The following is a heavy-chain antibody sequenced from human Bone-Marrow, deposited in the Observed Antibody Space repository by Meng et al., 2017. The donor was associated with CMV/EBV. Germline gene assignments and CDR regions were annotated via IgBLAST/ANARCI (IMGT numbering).Heavy chain of an antibody. CDR1: GFTFGSYA. CDR3: ANGFDVVVVADTPGS. Sequence: GESLKISCVASGFTFGSYAMSWVRQAPGKGLEWVSAISGSGGSTYYADSVKGRFTISRDNSKNSLYLQMNSLRAEDTAVYYCANGFDVVVVADTPGSWGQGPRVTGSS. CDR2: ISGSGGST. J-gene: IGHJ5*02. V-gene: IGHV3-23*01. D-gene: IGHD2-15*01.